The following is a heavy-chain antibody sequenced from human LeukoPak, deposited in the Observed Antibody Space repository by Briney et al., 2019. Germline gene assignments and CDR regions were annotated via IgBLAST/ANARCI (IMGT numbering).Heavy chain of an antibody. CDR1: GGSISSSSYY. D-gene: IGHD2-15*01. Sequence: SETLSLTCTASGGSISSSSYYWGWIRQPPGKGLEWIGSIYYSGSTYYNPSLKSRVTISVDTSKNQFSLKLSSVTAADTAVYYCARADSFDYWGQGTLVTVSS. V-gene: IGHV4-39*07. CDR2: IYYSGST. CDR3: ARADSFDY. J-gene: IGHJ4*02.